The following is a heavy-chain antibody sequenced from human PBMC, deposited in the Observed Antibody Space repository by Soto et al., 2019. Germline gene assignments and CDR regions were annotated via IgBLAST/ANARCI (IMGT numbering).Heavy chain of an antibody. J-gene: IGHJ3*02. CDR3: AKEVVVAQDAFDI. CDR2: ISGSGGST. D-gene: IGHD5-12*01. V-gene: IGHV3-23*01. CDR1: GFTFSSYA. Sequence: GGVLRLSCAASGFTFSSYAMSWVRQAPGKGPEWVSAISGSGGSTYYADSVKGRFTISRDNSKNTLYLQMNSLRAEDTAVYYCAKEVVVAQDAFDIWGQGTMVTVSS.